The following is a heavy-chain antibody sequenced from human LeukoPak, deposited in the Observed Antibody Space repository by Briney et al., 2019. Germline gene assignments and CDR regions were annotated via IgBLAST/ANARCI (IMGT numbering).Heavy chain of an antibody. V-gene: IGHV1-2*02. J-gene: IGHJ6*03. Sequence: ASVKVSCKASGYTFTGYYMHWVRQAPGQGLEWMGWINPNSGGTNYAQKFQGRVTMTRDTSISTAYMELSRLRSDDTAVYYCGRGRGWGLYEYYYYMDVWAKGPRPPSP. CDR1: GYTFTGYY. CDR3: GRGRGWGLYEYYYYMDV. CDR2: INPNSGGT. D-gene: IGHD1-26*01.